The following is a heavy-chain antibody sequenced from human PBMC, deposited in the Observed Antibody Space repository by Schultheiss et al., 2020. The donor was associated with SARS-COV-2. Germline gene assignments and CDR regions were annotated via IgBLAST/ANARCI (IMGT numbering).Heavy chain of an antibody. CDR2: IYPGDSDT. D-gene: IGHD3-10*01. V-gene: IGHV5-51*01. CDR3: ARPDNYGSGSRWYFDL. Sequence: GESLKISCKGSGYSFTSYWIGWVRQMPGKGLEWMGIIYPGDSDTRDSPSFQGQVTISDDKSISTAYLQWSSLKASDTAMYYCARPDNYGSGSRWYFDLWGRGTLVTVSS. CDR1: GYSFTSYW. J-gene: IGHJ2*01.